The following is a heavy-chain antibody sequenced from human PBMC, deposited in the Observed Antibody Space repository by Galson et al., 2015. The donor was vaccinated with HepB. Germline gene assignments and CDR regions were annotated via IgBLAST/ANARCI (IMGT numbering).Heavy chain of an antibody. J-gene: IGHJ6*02. Sequence: SLRLSCAASGFIFSSYVMHWVRQAPGKGLEWVAVISYDGRNKYYADSVKGRFTISRDNSKNTLYLQMNSLRAEDTAVYYCARDYSYGYYGMDVWGQGTTVTVSS. V-gene: IGHV3-30*04. D-gene: IGHD5-18*01. CDR1: GFIFSSYV. CDR2: ISYDGRNK. CDR3: ARDYSYGYYGMDV.